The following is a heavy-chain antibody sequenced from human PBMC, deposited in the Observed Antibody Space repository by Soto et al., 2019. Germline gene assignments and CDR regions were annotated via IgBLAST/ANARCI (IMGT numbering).Heavy chain of an antibody. V-gene: IGHV1-24*01. J-gene: IGHJ3*02. CDR3: ASSSTEDSSIEISDFDI. Sequence: PSVKVSCKVSGYTLTELSMHWVRQAPGKGLEWMGGFDPEDGETTYAQKFQGRVTMTEDTSTDTAYMELSSLRSEDTAVYYCASSSTEDSSIEISDFDIWGQGTMVTVSS. CDR1: GYTLTELS. CDR2: FDPEDGET. D-gene: IGHD6-6*01.